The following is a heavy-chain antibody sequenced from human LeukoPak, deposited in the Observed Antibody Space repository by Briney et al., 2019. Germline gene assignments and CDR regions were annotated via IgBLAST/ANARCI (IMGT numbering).Heavy chain of an antibody. Sequence: SETLSLTCAVYVESFSDYYWTWIRQPPGKGLEWIGEINHSGSTNYNPSLKSRVTISVDTSKNQFSLKLSSVTAADTAVYYCARIVVVVAASWFDPWGQGTLVTVSS. V-gene: IGHV4-34*01. J-gene: IGHJ5*02. CDR2: INHSGST. CDR3: ARIVVVVAASWFDP. D-gene: IGHD2-15*01. CDR1: VESFSDYY.